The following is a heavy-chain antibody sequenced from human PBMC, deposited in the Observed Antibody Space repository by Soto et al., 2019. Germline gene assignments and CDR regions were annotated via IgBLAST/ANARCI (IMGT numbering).Heavy chain of an antibody. CDR1: GFTFGTYA. CDR2: TPGSGGSA. V-gene: IGHV3-23*01. CDR3: AKGGSSGWYYFDL. J-gene: IGHJ4*02. D-gene: IGHD6-19*01. Sequence: LSCAASGFTFGTYAMNWVRQAPGKGLEWVSSTPGSGGSAYYADSVKGRFTISRDNSKNTLYLQMDSLSPEDTAIYYCAKGGSSGWYYFDLSGQGPLVTVSS.